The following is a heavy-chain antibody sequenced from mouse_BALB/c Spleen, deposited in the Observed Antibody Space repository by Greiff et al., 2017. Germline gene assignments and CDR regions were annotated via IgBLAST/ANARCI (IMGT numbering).Heavy chain of an antibody. CDR1: GYSFTGYF. D-gene: IGHD2-1*01. V-gene: IGHV1-37*01. CDR2: INPYNGDT. Sequence: EVQLQQSGPELVKPGASVKISCKASGYSFTGYFMYWVKQSHGKSLEWIGRINPYNGDTFYNQKFKGKATLTVDKSSSTAHMELLSLTSEDSAVYDCGRGEGNYPFAYWGQGTLVTVSA. J-gene: IGHJ3*01. CDR3: GRGEGNYPFAY.